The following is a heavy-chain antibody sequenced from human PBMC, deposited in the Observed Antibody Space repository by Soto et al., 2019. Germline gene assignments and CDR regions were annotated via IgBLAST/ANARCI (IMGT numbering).Heavy chain of an antibody. J-gene: IGHJ4*02. D-gene: IGHD2-15*01. CDR2: IYYSGST. CDR1: GGSISSYY. CDR3: ARHKVVATPFDY. Sequence: QVQLQESGPGLVKPSETLSLTCTVSGGSISSYYWSWIRQPPGKGLEWIGYIYYSGSTNYNPSLTSRVTISVDTSKNQFSLKLSSVTAADTAVYYCARHKVVATPFDYWGQGTLVTVSS. V-gene: IGHV4-59*08.